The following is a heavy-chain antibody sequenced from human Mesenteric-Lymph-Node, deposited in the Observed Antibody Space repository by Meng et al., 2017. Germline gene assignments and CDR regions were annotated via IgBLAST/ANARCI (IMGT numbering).Heavy chain of an antibody. D-gene: IGHD2-15*01. CDR2: IIPILGIA. CDR1: GGTFSSYT. Sequence: SVKVSCKASGGTFSSYTISWVRQAPGQGLEWMGRIIPILGIANYAQKFQGRVTITADESTSTAYMELSSLRSEDTAVYYCARSTRLGYCSGGSCYDEDAFDIWGQGTMVTVSS. J-gene: IGHJ3*02. V-gene: IGHV1-69*02. CDR3: ARSTRLGYCSGGSCYDEDAFDI.